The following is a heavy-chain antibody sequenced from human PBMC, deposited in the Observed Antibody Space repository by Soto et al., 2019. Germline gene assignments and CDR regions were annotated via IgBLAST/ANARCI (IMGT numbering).Heavy chain of an antibody. V-gene: IGHV4-34*01. CDR2: INHSGSS. Sequence: SETLSLTCAVYSGSLRGYYWSWIRQPPGKGLEWIGQINHSGSSNYNPSLKSRVTISVDTSQNHFSLELSSVTAADTAMYYCARRPDGFDYWGQGTPVTVS. J-gene: IGHJ4*02. CDR1: SGSLRGYY. CDR3: ARRPDGFDY.